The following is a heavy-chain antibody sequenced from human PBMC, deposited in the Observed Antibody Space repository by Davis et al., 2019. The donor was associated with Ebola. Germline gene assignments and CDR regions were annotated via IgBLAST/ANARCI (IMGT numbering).Heavy chain of an antibody. D-gene: IGHD3-16*01. CDR2: INTNTGNP. V-gene: IGHV7-4-1*02. CDR3: AREFIGLPFLGPHGY. CDR1: GYTFTSYA. Sequence: ASVKVSCKASGYTFTSYAMNWVRQAPGQGLEWMGWINTNTGNPTYAQGFTGRFVFSLDTSVSTAYLQISSLKAEDTAVYYCAREFIGLPFLGPHGYWGQGTLVTVSS. J-gene: IGHJ4*02.